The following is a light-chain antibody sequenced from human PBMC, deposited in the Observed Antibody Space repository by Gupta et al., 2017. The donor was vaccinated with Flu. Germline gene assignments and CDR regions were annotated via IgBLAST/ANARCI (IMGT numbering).Light chain of an antibody. J-gene: IGKJ4*01. CDR1: QSRWDSDDGTTY. V-gene: IGKV2-40*01. CDR2: TSS. Sequence: DIVMTQTPRSLPVTPGEPASISCRSSQSRWDSDDGTTYLDWYLQKPGQSPQLLIYTSSYRASGIPDRFSGSGSGTDFTLKISRVEAEDVGLYYCRQCTKFRLTFGRGTKLQIK. CDR3: RQCTKFRLT.